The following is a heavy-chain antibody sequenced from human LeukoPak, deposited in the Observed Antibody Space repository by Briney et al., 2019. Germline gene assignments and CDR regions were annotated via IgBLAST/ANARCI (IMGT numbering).Heavy chain of an antibody. CDR1: GYTFTSYA. V-gene: IGHV1-18*01. CDR3: AREYVVVPAGRGYFDY. Sequence: ASVKVSCKTSGYTFTSYAMNWVRQAPGQGLEWMGWISAYNGNTNYAQKLQGRVTMTRDTSTSTVYMELSSLRSEDTAVYYCAREYVVVPAGRGYFDYWGQGTLVTVSS. D-gene: IGHD2-2*01. CDR2: ISAYNGNT. J-gene: IGHJ4*02.